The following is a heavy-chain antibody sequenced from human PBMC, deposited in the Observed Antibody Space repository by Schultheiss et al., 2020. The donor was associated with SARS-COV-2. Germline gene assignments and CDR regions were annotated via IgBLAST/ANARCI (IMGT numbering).Heavy chain of an antibody. D-gene: IGHD3-22*01. CDR1: GFTFSRYW. V-gene: IGHV3-33*08. Sequence: GGSLRLSCAVSGFTFSRYWMSWVRQAPGKGLEWVAVIWYDGSNKYYADSVKGRFTISRDNSKNTLYLQMNSLRAEDTAVYYCAREVRYYYDKGGMDVWGQGTTVTVSS. CDR2: IWYDGSNK. CDR3: AREVRYYYDKGGMDV. J-gene: IGHJ6*02.